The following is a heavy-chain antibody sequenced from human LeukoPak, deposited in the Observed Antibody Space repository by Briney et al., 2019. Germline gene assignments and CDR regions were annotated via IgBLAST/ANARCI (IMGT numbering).Heavy chain of an antibody. D-gene: IGHD1-14*01. Sequence: GGSLRLSCAASGFTFSSYWMHWVRQAPGKGLVWVSRINSDGSSTSYADSVKGRFTISRDNSKNTLYLQMNSLRAEDTAVYYCAKDGEEPLKYYFDYWGQGTLVTVSS. CDR2: INSDGSST. CDR3: AKDGEEPLKYYFDY. V-gene: IGHV3-74*01. CDR1: GFTFSSYW. J-gene: IGHJ4*02.